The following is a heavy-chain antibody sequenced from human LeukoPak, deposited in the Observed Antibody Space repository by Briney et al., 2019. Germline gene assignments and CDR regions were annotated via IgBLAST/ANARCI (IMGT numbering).Heavy chain of an antibody. V-gene: IGHV3-21*01. CDR2: ISSSSSYI. Sequence: SGGSLRLSCAASGFTFSSYSMNWVRQAPGKGLEWVSSISSSSSYIYYADSVKGRFTISRDNAKNSLYLQMNSLRAEDTAVYYCARDPTGYYYMDVWGKGTTVTVSS. CDR3: ARDPTGYYYMDV. CDR1: GFTFSSYS. J-gene: IGHJ6*03.